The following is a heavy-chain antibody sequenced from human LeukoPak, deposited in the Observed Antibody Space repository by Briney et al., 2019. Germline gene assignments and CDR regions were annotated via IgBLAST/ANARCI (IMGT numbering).Heavy chain of an antibody. CDR1: GGSISISGYY. CDR2: IYYSGST. Sequence: SETLSLTCTVSGGSISISGYYWGWIRQSPGKGLEWIGSIYYSGSTYYNLSLKSRVTISVDTSKNQFSLRLISVTAADSALYYCVRDKRSSSSLDYWGQGTLVPVSS. J-gene: IGHJ4*02. D-gene: IGHD6-6*01. CDR3: VRDKRSSSSLDY. V-gene: IGHV4-39*07.